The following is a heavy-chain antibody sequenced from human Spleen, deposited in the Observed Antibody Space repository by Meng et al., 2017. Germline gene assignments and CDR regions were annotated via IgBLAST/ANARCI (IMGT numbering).Heavy chain of an antibody. J-gene: IGHJ4*02. CDR3: ARGGLYSGSYCRY. Sequence: QVQLQQWGAGLLKPSETLSLTCAVYNGAFNGYYWTWIRQSPGKGLEWIGEINHSGSTNYNPSLKGRVTILVDSSKNQFSLRLNSVTAADTAMYYCARGGLYSGSYCRYWGQGSLVTVSS. V-gene: IGHV4-34*01. D-gene: IGHD1-26*01. CDR1: NGAFNGYY. CDR2: INHSGST.